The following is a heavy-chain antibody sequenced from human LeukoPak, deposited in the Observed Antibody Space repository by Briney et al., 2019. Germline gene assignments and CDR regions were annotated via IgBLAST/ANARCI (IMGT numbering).Heavy chain of an antibody. J-gene: IGHJ1*01. Sequence: ASVKVSCKPSGYSFTGYFMHWVRPAPRQGGEWVEWIKLNSGGPNYAQNSQGRVTMTRDTSISTTHMEVSRWRSDDTGVYYFARDPSRSVSGKYFQHWGQGTLVTVSS. CDR1: GYSFTGYF. CDR3: ARDPSRSVSGKYFQH. V-gene: IGHV1-2*02. D-gene: IGHD6-19*01. CDR2: IKLNSGGP.